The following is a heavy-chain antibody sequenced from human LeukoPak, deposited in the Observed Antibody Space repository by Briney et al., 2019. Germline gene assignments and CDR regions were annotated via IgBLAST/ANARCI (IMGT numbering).Heavy chain of an antibody. J-gene: IGHJ4*02. CDR1: GFTFSSYW. V-gene: IGHV3-74*01. CDR3: ARDQITIFGVEISYFDY. Sequence: GGSLRLSCAASGFTFSSYWMHWVRQAPGKGLVWVSRINTDGSSTSYADSVKGRFTISRDNAKNTLYLQMNSLRAEDTAVYYCARDQITIFGVEISYFDYWGQGTLVTVSS. D-gene: IGHD3-3*01. CDR2: INTDGSST.